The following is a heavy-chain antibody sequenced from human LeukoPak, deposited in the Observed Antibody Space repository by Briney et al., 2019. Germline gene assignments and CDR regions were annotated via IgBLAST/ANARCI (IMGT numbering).Heavy chain of an antibody. D-gene: IGHD3-3*01. J-gene: IGHJ4*02. CDR2: IYYSGST. CDR3: AGLSYDFLGY. Sequence: PSETLSLTCTVSGGSISSYYWSWIRQPPGKGLEWIGYIYYSGSTNYNPPLKSRVTISVDTSKNQFSLKLSSVTAADTAVYYCAGLSYDFLGYWGQGTLVTVSS. V-gene: IGHV4-59*01. CDR1: GGSISSYY.